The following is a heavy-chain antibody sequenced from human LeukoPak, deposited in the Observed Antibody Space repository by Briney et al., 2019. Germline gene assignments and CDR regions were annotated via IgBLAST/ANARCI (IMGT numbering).Heavy chain of an antibody. V-gene: IGHV3-74*01. J-gene: IGHJ2*01. D-gene: IGHD1-1*01. CDR3: ATGTTVPWYFDL. Sequence: GGSLRLSWAPSEFTFSTHWMYWVRQAPGKGLVWVSRINSDGSSASYADSVKGRFAISRDNAKNTLYLQMNSLRAEDTAVYYCATGTTVPWYFDLWGRGTLVTVSS. CDR1: EFTFSTHW. CDR2: INSDGSSA.